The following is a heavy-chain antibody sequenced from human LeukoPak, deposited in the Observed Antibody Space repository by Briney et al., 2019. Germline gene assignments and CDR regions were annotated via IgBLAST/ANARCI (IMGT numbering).Heavy chain of an antibody. CDR1: GFTFSSYA. Sequence: GASLRLSCAASGFTFSSYAMSWVRQAPGKGLEWVSAISGSGGSTCYADSVKGRFTISRDNSKNTLYLQMNSLRAEDTAVYYCAKDPEIVVVITGWFDPWGQGTLVTVSS. V-gene: IGHV3-23*01. D-gene: IGHD3-22*01. CDR2: ISGSGGST. J-gene: IGHJ5*02. CDR3: AKDPEIVVVITGWFDP.